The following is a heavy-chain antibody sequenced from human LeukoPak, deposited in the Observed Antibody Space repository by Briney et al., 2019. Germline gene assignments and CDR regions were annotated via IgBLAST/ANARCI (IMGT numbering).Heavy chain of an antibody. V-gene: IGHV5-51*01. D-gene: IGHD1-26*01. CDR2: NYPGDSDT. CDR3: AIRYSGSYNDY. Sequence: PGESLKISCKGTGHSFTDYWIGWVRQMPGKGLEWMGINYPGDSDTKYSPSFQGQVTISADKSLSTAYLQWSSLKASDTAMYYCAIRYSGSYNDYWGQGTLVTVSS. CDR1: GHSFTDYW. J-gene: IGHJ4*02.